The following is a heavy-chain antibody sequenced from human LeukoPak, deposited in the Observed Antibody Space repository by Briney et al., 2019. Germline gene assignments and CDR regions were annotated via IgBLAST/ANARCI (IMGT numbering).Heavy chain of an antibody. V-gene: IGHV3-66*01. D-gene: IGHD3-9*01. CDR1: GFTVSTNY. J-gene: IGHJ4*02. CDR2: IYSGGGT. Sequence: HPGGSLRLSCAASGFTVSTNYMSWVRQAPGKGLEWVSLIYSGGGTYYADSVKGRFTISRDNAKNSLYLQMNSLRAEDTAVYYCARIVSDYDILTGYYKPTCFDYWGQGTLVTVSS. CDR3: ARIVSDYDILTGYYKPTCFDY.